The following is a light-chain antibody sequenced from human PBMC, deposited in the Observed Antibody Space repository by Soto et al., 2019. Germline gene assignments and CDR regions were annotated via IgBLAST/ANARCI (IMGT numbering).Light chain of an antibody. CDR1: QNILTY. CDR2: AAI. Sequence: DIQMTQSPSSLSASVGDRVTITCRASQNILTYLNWYQQRPGKAPKFLIYAAISVKDGVPSRFSVSESGIELNLTINNLQPEDSAIYYCQQSYSAPLTFGQGTNLEIK. J-gene: IGKJ2*01. V-gene: IGKV1-39*01. CDR3: QQSYSAPLT.